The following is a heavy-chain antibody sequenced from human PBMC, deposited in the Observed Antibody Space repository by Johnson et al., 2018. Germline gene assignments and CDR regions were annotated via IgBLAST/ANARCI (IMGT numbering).Heavy chain of an antibody. CDR3: ARLPADYFYMDV. Sequence: EVQLVESGGGLVQPGGSLRLSCAASGFTVIRNYMSWVRQAPGKGLEWVSVIFSGGNTYYADSVRGRFTISRDNAKNTLYLQMNSLRAEDTAVYYCARLPADYFYMDVWGKGTTVTVSS. J-gene: IGHJ6*03. CDR1: GFTVIRNY. CDR2: IFSGGNT. V-gene: IGHV3-66*01.